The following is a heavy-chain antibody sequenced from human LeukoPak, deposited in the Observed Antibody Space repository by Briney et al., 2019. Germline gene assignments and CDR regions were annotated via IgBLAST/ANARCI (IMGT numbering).Heavy chain of an antibody. CDR2: IKQDGSEK. Sequence: GGSLRLSCVASGFTFSSDWMSWVRQAPGKGLAWVANIKQDGSEKYYVDSVKGRFTISRDNAKNSLYLQMNSLRAEDTAVYYCAGGSYYYDSSASHDAFDIWGQGTMVTVSS. V-gene: IGHV3-7*03. D-gene: IGHD3-22*01. CDR3: AGGSYYYDSSASHDAFDI. CDR1: GFTFSSDW. J-gene: IGHJ3*02.